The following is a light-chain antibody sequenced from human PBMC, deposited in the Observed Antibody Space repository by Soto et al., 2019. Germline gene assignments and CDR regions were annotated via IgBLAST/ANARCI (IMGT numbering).Light chain of an antibody. CDR3: QQYGSSPWA. Sequence: EVVLSQSPGTLSLYRGERATLSCRASERIYSAYLGWYQQKPGQAPRLLIYGTSSRATGIPDRFSGRGSGTDFTLTISRLEPEDFAVYYCQQYGSSPWAFGPGSKVDIK. CDR1: ERIYSAY. CDR2: GTS. V-gene: IGKV3-20*01. J-gene: IGKJ1*01.